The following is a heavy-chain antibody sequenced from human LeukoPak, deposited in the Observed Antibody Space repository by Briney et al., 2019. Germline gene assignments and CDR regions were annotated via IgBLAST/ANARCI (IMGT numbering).Heavy chain of an antibody. V-gene: IGHV4-38-2*01. CDR3: ARRVLDCSSTSCYTGYAFDI. J-gene: IGHJ3*02. D-gene: IGHD2-2*02. CDR1: GYSINSGYY. Sequence: SETLSLTCAVSGYSINSGYYWGWIRQPPGKGLEWIGSIYHSGSTYYNPSLKSRVTISVDTSKNQFSLKLSSVTAADTAVYYCARRVLDCSSTSCYTGYAFDIWGQGTMVTVSS. CDR2: IYHSGST.